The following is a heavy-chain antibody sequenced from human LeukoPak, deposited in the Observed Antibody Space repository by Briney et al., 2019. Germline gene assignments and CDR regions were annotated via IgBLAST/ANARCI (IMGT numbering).Heavy chain of an antibody. CDR3: ARGNSYYDSSGS. V-gene: IGHV1-69*01. J-gene: IGHJ4*02. Sequence: ASVKVSCKASGGTFSSYAISWVRQAPGQGLEWMGGIIPIFGTANYAQKFQGRVTITADESTSIAYMELSSLRSEDTAVYYCARGNSYYDSSGSWGQGTLVTVSS. CDR1: GGTFSSYA. CDR2: IIPIFGTA. D-gene: IGHD3-22*01.